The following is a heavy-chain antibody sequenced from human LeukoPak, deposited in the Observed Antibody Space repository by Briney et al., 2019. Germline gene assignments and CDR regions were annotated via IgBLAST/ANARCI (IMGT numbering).Heavy chain of an antibody. Sequence: SETLSLTCTVSGGSISSSSYYWGWIRQPPGKGLEWIGSIYYSGSTYYNPSLKSRVTISVDTSKNQFSLKLSSVTVADTAVYYCARNSGSYYVENSWFDPWGQGTLVTVSS. CDR2: IYYSGST. J-gene: IGHJ5*02. V-gene: IGHV4-39*07. CDR3: ARNSGSYYVENSWFDP. D-gene: IGHD1-26*01. CDR1: GGSISSSSYY.